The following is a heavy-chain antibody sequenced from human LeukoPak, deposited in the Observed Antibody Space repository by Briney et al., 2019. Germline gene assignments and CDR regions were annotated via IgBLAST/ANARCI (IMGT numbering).Heavy chain of an antibody. J-gene: IGHJ4*02. CDR2: INPNSGGT. CDR1: GYTFTDYY. V-gene: IGHV1-2*02. Sequence: ASVKVSCKASGYTFTDYYIHWVRQAPGQGLEWMGWINPNSGGTDYAQKFQSRVTMARDTSISAVYMELSRLRSDDTAMYYCARGGIHDYWGQGTLVTVSS. D-gene: IGHD1-14*01. CDR3: ARGGIHDY.